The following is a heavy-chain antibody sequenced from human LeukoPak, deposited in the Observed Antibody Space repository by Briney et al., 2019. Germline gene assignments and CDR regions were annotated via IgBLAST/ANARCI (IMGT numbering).Heavy chain of an antibody. CDR1: GFTFSDYE. D-gene: IGHD6-19*01. V-gene: IGHV3-48*03. J-gene: IGHJ4*02. CDR3: ASLHRGIAVAGTTV. CDR2: ISSTGSTI. Sequence: PGGSLRLSCAASGFTFSDYEMNWVRQAPGKGLEWVSYISSTGSTIYYADSVKGRFTISRDNAKNSLYLQMNSLRAEDTAIYYCASLHRGIAVAGTTVWGQGTLVTVSS.